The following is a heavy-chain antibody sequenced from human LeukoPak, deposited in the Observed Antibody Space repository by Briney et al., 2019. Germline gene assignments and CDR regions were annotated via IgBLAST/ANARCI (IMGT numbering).Heavy chain of an antibody. Sequence: SETLALTCTVSGDSISIYYWSWIRQPPGKGLEWIGYMYYSGDSNYNPSLKSRVTISVDTSKNQFSLKLSSVTAADTAVYYCARDLRVAGRRGFDYWGQGTLVTVSS. V-gene: IGHV4-59*01. CDR3: ARDLRVAGRRGFDY. CDR1: GDSISIYY. CDR2: MYYSGDS. J-gene: IGHJ4*02. D-gene: IGHD6-19*01.